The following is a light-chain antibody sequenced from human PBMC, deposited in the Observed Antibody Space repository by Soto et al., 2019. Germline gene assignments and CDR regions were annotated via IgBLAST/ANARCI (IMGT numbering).Light chain of an antibody. J-gene: IGKJ1*01. V-gene: IGKV3-20*01. CDR2: AAS. CDR1: QSLRSSY. CDR3: QQYDTSPRT. Sequence: EIVLTQSPGTLSLSPGESATLSCRASQSLRSSYLAWYKQKPGQAPRILSYAASSRATGIPDRFSGSGSETEFTLTISRLEPEDSEVYYCQQYDTSPRTFGQGTKVDIK.